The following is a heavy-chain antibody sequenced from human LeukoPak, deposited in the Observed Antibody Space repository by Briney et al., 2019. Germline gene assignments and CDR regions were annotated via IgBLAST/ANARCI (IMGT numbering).Heavy chain of an antibody. CDR2: ISASGGT. D-gene: IGHD6-19*01. J-gene: IGHJ5*02. CDR1: GGSISTYY. V-gene: IGHV4-4*08. Sequence: SETLSLTCTVSGGSISTYYWSWIRQPPGKGLEGIADISASGGTNYNPSLESRVTVSMDSSKNQFSLKLSSVTAADTAVFYCARSPHNSAWYEKWFDPWGQGTLVTVSS. CDR3: ARSPHNSAWYEKWFDP.